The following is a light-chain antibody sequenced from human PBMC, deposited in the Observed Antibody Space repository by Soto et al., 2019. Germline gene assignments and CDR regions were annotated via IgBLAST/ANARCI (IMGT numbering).Light chain of an antibody. J-gene: IGLJ1*01. CDR3: SSYTSSSTYV. V-gene: IGLV2-14*01. CDR1: NSDVGGYNY. Sequence: QSVLTQPASVSGSPGQSITISCTGTNSDVGGYNYVSWYQQHPGKAPKLMIYEVSYRPSGVSNRFSGSKSGSTASLTISGLQAEDEADYYCSSYTSSSTYVFGTGTKLTVL. CDR2: EVS.